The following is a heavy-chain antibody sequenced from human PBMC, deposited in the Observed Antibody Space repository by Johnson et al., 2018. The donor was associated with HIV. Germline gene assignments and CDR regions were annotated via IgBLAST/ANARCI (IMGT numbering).Heavy chain of an antibody. CDR1: GFSFSDYY. J-gene: IGHJ3*01. V-gene: IGHV3-11*04. Sequence: QVQLVESGGGLVKPGGSLRLSCAASGFSFSDYYMSWIRQAPGKGPEWVSYISSSGSTVYYADSVKGRFTISRDNSKNTLYLQMDSLRAEDMGVYYCATDYNFWSGRPDSFDVWGQGTMVTVSS. D-gene: IGHD3-3*01. CDR3: ATDYNFWSGRPDSFDV. CDR2: ISSSGSTV.